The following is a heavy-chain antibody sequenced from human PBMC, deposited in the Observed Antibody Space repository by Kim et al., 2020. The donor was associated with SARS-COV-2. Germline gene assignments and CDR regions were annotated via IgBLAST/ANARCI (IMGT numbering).Heavy chain of an antibody. CDR2: IYYSGST. V-gene: IGHV4-39*01. CDR1: GGSISSSSYY. J-gene: IGHJ1*01. Sequence: SETLSLTCTVSGGSISSSSYYWGWIRQPPGKGLEWIGSIYYSGSTYYNPSLKSRVTISVDTSKNQFSLKLSSVTAADTAVYYCARHVDGYFQHWGQGTLVTVSS. CDR3: ARHVDGYFQH. D-gene: IGHD2-15*01.